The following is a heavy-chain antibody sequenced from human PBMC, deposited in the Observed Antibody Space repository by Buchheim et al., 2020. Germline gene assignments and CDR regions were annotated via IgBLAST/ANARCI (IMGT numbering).Heavy chain of an antibody. V-gene: IGHV3-23*01. Sequence: EVQLLESGGGLVQPGGSLRLSCAASGFTFSSYAMSWVRQAPGKGLEWVSAISGSGGSTYYAASVKGRFTISRDNSKNTLYLQMNSLRAEDTAVYYCAKDRIRGYSYGTTYFDYWGQGTL. CDR1: GFTFSSYA. D-gene: IGHD5-18*01. J-gene: IGHJ4*02. CDR3: AKDRIRGYSYGTTYFDY. CDR2: ISGSGGST.